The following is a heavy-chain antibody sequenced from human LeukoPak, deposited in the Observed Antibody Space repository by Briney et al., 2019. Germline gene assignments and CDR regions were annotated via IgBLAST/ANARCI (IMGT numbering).Heavy chain of an antibody. CDR2: ISGSGGST. V-gene: IGHV3-23*01. J-gene: IGHJ4*02. CDR3: ASILGSGSHNDY. Sequence: GSLRLSCAASGFTFSSYAMSWVRQAPGKGLEWVSTISGSGGSTYYADSVKGRFTISRDNSKNTLFLQLNSLRAEDTAVYYCASILGSGSHNDYWGQGTLVTVSS. D-gene: IGHD3-10*01. CDR1: GFTFSSYA.